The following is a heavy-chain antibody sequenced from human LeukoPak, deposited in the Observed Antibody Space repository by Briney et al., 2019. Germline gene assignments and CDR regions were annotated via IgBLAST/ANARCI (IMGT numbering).Heavy chain of an antibody. V-gene: IGHV4-59*08. Sequence: SETLSLTCTVSGGSISSYYWSWIRQPPGKGLEWIGYIYYSGSANYNPSLKSRVTISVDTSKNQFSLKLSSVTAADTAVYYCARQEVAAGNLFDYWGQGTLVTVSS. J-gene: IGHJ4*02. CDR3: ARQEVAAGNLFDY. CDR1: GGSISSYY. CDR2: IYYSGSA. D-gene: IGHD6-13*01.